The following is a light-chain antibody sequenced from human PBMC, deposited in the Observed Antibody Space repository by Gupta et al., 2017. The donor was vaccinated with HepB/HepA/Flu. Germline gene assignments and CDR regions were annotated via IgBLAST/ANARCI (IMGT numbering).Light chain of an antibody. J-gene: IGKJ1*01. Sequence: EIVMTQSPATLSVSPGASASLSCRASQSVSTNLAWYQQKPGQGPRLLIYGASTRATGIPARFSGSGSGTEFTLTISSLQSEDFAVYYCQQYNNGPPGTFGQGTKVEIK. V-gene: IGKV3-15*01. CDR2: GAS. CDR3: QQYNNGPPGT. CDR1: QSVSTN.